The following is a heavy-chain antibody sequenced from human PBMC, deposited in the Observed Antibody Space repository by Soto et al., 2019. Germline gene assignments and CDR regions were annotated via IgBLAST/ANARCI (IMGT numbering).Heavy chain of an antibody. Sequence: HPWGSLRLSCAASGFTVSSNYLSWVRQAPGKGLEWVSVIFSADNTHYADSVKGRFTISRDNSKNTVFLQMDSLRAEDTAVYYCAITGAGYYIVWGQGTPVTVSS. CDR3: AITGAGYYIV. J-gene: IGHJ4*02. D-gene: IGHD3-3*01. CDR2: IFSADNT. V-gene: IGHV3-53*01. CDR1: GFTVSSNY.